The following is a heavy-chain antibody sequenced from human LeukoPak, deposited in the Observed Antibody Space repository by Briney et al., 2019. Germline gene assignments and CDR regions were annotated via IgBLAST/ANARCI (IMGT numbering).Heavy chain of an antibody. Sequence: PSETLSLTCTVSGGSISSYYWSWIRQPPGKGLEWIGYIYYSGSTNYNPSLKSRVTISVDTSKNQFSLKLSSVTAADTAVYYCARLRGLYDFWSGYSSGMDVWGQGTTVTVSS. CDR3: ARLRGLYDFWSGYSSGMDV. CDR1: GGSISSYY. J-gene: IGHJ6*02. CDR2: IYYSGST. D-gene: IGHD3-3*01. V-gene: IGHV4-59*08.